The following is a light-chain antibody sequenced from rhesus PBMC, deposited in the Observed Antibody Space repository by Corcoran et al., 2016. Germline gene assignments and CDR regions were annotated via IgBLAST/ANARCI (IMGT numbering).Light chain of an antibody. V-gene: IGKV3-24*04. Sequence: EIVMTQSPATLALSPGERATLSCRASQILSNYLAWYQQKPGQAPRRVIYDVSRRASGIPDRFSGSGSGTDFTLTITSLEPEYVGVYFCLQSSNWPRTFGQGTKVEIK. J-gene: IGKJ1*01. CDR3: LQSSNWPRT. CDR2: DVS. CDR1: QILSNY.